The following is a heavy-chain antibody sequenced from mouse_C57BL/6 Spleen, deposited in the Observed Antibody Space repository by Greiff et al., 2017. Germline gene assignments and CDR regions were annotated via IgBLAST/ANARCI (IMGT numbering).Heavy chain of an antibody. J-gene: IGHJ4*01. V-gene: IGHV5-17*01. CDR3: ARYSNDAEYAMDY. CDR1: GFTFRDYG. CDR2: ISSGSSTL. Sequence: EVQRVESGGGLVKPGGSLTLSCAASGFTFRDYGMHWVRQAPEKGLEWVAYISSGSSTLYYADTVKGRFTISRDNAKTTLFLQMTSLRSEDTAMYYCARYSNDAEYAMDYWGQGTSVTVSS. D-gene: IGHD2-12*01.